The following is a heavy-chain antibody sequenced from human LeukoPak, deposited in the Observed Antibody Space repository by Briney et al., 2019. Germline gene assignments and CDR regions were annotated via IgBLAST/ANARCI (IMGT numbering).Heavy chain of an antibody. J-gene: IGHJ4*02. CDR1: GGSINTYN. CDR3: ARHRAYSSSSPFDY. CDR2: VYYSGST. D-gene: IGHD6-6*01. V-gene: IGHV4-59*08. Sequence: SETLSLTCTVSGGSINTYNWGWIRQSPGKGLEWIGDVYYSGSTKYNYSLKSRVTISVDTSKKQVSLRLSSVTAADTAVYFCARHRAYSSSSPFDYWGQGTLVTVSS.